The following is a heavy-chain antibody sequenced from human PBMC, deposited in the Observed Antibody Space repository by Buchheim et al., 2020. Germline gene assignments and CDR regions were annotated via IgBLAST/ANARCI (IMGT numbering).Heavy chain of an antibody. CDR2: INPSGGST. CDR3: AREARVVVVPAAIDYFDY. Sequence: QVQLVQSGAEVKKPGASVKVSCKASGYTFTSYYMHWVRQAPGQGLEWMGIINPSGGSTSYAQKFQGRVTMTRDTSTRTVYMELSSLRSEDTAVYYCAREARVVVVPAAIDYFDYWGQGTL. CDR1: GYTFTSYY. J-gene: IGHJ4*02. V-gene: IGHV1-46*01. D-gene: IGHD2-2*02.